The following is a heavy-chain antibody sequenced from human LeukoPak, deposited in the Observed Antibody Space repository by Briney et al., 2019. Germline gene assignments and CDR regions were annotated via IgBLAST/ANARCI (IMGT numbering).Heavy chain of an antibody. J-gene: IGHJ4*02. CDR2: ISAYNGNT. Sequence: ASVKVSCKASGYTFISYSMNWVRQAPGQGLEWMGWISAYNGNTNYAQKLQGRVTMTTDTSTSTAYMELRSLRSDDTAVYYCARTIVITVAGTFYFDYWGQGTLVTVSS. CDR3: ARTIVITVAGTFYFDY. D-gene: IGHD6-19*01. CDR1: GYTFISYS. V-gene: IGHV1-18*01.